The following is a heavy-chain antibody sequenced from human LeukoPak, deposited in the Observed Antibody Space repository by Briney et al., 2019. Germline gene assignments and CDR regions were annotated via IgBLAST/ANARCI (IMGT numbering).Heavy chain of an antibody. J-gene: IGHJ5*02. Sequence: GGSLRLSCVASGFTLRSYVMNWVRQTPGKGLEWVSTISESGGSTYYADSLKGRFTISRDNYKNTLYLQMNSLRAEDTAVYYCAKVDYYDSSGNYPNWFDPWGQGTLVTVSS. V-gene: IGHV3-23*01. D-gene: IGHD3-22*01. CDR2: ISESGGST. CDR1: GFTLRSYV. CDR3: AKVDYYDSSGNYPNWFDP.